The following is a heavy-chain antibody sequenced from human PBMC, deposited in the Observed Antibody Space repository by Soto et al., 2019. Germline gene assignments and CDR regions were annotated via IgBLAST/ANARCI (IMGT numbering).Heavy chain of an antibody. Sequence: GGSLRLSCAASGFTFSSYAMSWVRQAPGKGLEWVSAIGGSGGSTYYADSVKGRFTISRDNSKNTLYLQMNSLRAEDTAVYYCAKDRAVTTSPSRGMDVWGQGTTVTVSS. D-gene: IGHD4-17*01. CDR3: AKDRAVTTSPSRGMDV. J-gene: IGHJ6*02. V-gene: IGHV3-23*01. CDR1: GFTFSSYA. CDR2: IGGSGGST.